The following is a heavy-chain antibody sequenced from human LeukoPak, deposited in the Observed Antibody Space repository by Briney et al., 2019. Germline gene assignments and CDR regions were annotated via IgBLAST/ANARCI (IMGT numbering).Heavy chain of an antibody. CDR1: GGTFSSYA. CDR2: IIPIFGTA. CDR3: ARNYGAYGYFDY. J-gene: IGHJ4*02. Sequence: ASVKVSCKASGGTFSSYAISWVRQAPGQGLEWMGGIIPIFGTANYAQKFQGRVTITADKSTSTAYMELSSLRSEDTAVYYCARNYGAYGYFDYWGQGTLVTVSS. D-gene: IGHD4-17*01. V-gene: IGHV1-69*06.